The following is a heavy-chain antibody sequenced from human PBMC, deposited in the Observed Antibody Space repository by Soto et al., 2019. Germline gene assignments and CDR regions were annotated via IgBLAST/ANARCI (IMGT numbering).Heavy chain of an antibody. Sequence: LSLTCTVSGGSISSGGYYWSWIRQHPGKGLEWIGYIYYSGSTYYNPSLKSRVTISVDTSKNQFSLKLSSVTAADTAVYYCARATSDSWFDPWGQGTLVTVSS. CDR2: IYYSGST. CDR3: ARATSDSWFDP. J-gene: IGHJ5*02. CDR1: GGSISSGGYY. D-gene: IGHD2-15*01. V-gene: IGHV4-31*03.